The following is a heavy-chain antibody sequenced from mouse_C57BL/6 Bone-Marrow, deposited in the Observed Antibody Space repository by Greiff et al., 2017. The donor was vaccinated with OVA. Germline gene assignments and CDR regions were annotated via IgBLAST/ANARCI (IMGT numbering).Heavy chain of an antibody. D-gene: IGHD1-1*01. CDR1: GYSITSGYY. Sequence: DSGPGLVKPSQSLSLTCSVTGYSITSGYYWNWIRQFPGNKLEWMGYISYDGSNNYNPSLKNRISITRDTSKNQFFLKLNSVTTEDTATYYCAYYDGYWGQGTTLTVSS. CDR2: ISYDGSN. V-gene: IGHV3-6*01. J-gene: IGHJ2*01. CDR3: AYYDGY.